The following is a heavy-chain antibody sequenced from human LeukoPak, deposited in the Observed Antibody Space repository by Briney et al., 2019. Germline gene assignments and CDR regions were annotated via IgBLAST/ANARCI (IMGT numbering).Heavy chain of an antibody. Sequence: PSETLSLTCTVSGGSISSYYWGWIRQPPGKGLEWIGYIYYSGSTNYNPSLKSRVTISVDTSKNQFSLKLSSVTAADTAVYYCARTGSGSYDLFDYWGQGTLVTVSS. V-gene: IGHV4-59*01. CDR2: IYYSGST. CDR1: GGSISSYY. CDR3: ARTGSGSYDLFDY. J-gene: IGHJ4*02. D-gene: IGHD3-10*01.